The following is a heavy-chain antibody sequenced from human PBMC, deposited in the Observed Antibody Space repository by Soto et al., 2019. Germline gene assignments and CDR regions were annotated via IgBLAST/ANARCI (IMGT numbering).Heavy chain of an antibody. CDR2: ISAYNGNT. CDR1: AYTF. D-gene: IGHD4-17*01. CDR3: ASVRSSYAFDP. V-gene: IGHV1-18*01. Sequence: EASVKVSCKASAYTFSWVRQAPGQGLEWMGWISAYNGNTKYAQKFQGRVTMTTDTSTGTAYMELRSLRSDDTAVYYCASVRSSYAFDPWGQGTLVTVSS. J-gene: IGHJ5*02.